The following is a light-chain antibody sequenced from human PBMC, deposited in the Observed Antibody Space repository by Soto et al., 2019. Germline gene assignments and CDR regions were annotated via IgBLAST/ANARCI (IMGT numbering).Light chain of an antibody. V-gene: IGLV2-23*01. J-gene: IGLJ1*01. CDR1: SNDVGSYNV. Sequence: QSALTQPASVSGSPGQSITISCTGISNDVGSYNVVSWYQQHPGNAPKLLIYEGTQRPSGISFRFSDSRSGNTSSLKISGLQTEGEADYHCCSYAGTYVFGSGTKVTVL. CDR2: EGT. CDR3: CSYAGTYV.